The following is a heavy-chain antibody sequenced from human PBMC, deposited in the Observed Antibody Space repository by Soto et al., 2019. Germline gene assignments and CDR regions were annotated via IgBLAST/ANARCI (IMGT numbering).Heavy chain of an antibody. Sequence: SETLSLTCTVSGASTSSSYWSWIRQPTGKGLEWIGYIHHSGSTNSNPSLKSRVSISVDTSKNQFSLKLSSVTPADTAVYYCARGYYDSSGSSNTFDIWGQGTMVTVSS. J-gene: IGHJ3*02. CDR2: IHHSGST. D-gene: IGHD3-22*01. V-gene: IGHV4-59*01. CDR1: GASTSSSY. CDR3: ARGYYDSSGSSNTFDI.